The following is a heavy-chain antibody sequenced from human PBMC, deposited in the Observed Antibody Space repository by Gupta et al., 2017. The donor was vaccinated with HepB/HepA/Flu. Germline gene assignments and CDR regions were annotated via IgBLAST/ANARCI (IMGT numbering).Heavy chain of an antibody. CDR2: ISSSGSTI. CDR1: GFTFSSYE. D-gene: IGHD3-10*01. J-gene: IGHJ5*02. V-gene: IGHV3-48*03. CDR3: ASDGSGSYYGWFDP. Sequence: EVQLVESGGGLVQPRGSLRLSCAASGFTFSSYEMNWVRQAPGKGLEWVSYISSSGSTIYYADSVKGRFTFSRDNAKNSLYLQMNSLRAEDTAVYYCASDGSGSYYGWFDPWGQGTLVTVSS.